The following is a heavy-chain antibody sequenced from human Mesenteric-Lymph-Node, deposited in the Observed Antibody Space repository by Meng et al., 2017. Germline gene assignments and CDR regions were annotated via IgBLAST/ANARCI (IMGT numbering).Heavy chain of an antibody. CDR1: GGSITSTSSY. Sequence: QLHLQAPGHGLVKPSETLSLTCTISGGSITSTSSYWGWVRQPPGKGLEWIGSIYYRGSTNYNPSLKSRISMSVDMSKNQFSLKVNSVTAADTAIYYCVISSHNWGQGTLVTVSS. CDR3: VISSHN. D-gene: IGHD3-3*02. J-gene: IGHJ4*02. V-gene: IGHV4-39*07. CDR2: IYYRGST.